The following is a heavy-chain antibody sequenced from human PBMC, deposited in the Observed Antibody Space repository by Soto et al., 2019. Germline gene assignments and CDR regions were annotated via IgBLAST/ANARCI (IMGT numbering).Heavy chain of an antibody. V-gene: IGHV3-74*01. CDR3: ARGDGGRYDGNGYPGRH. J-gene: IGHJ4*02. CDR2: IKSDGSGT. Sequence: EVQLVESGGGLVQPGESLTLSCAASGFTFSSYWMHWVRQAPGKGLVWVSRIKSDGSGTYYADSVKGRLTISTNNVKNTLYLQMDSLRVEDTAVYFCARGDGGRYDGNGYPGRHWGQGALVTVSS. D-gene: IGHD3-22*01. CDR1: GFTFSSYW.